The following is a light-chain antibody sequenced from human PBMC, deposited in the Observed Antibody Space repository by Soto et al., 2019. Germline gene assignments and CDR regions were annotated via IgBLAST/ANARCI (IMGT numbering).Light chain of an antibody. V-gene: IGKV1-27*01. CDR3: QKYNSAPWT. CDR1: QGINIY. CDR2: DAS. Sequence: DIQMTQSPASLSASVGDRVIITCRASQGINIYLVWYQQKPGRVPKVLIYDASTLQSGVPSRFSGSGSGTDFTLTISSLQPEDVATYYCQKYNSAPWTFGQGTKVEIK. J-gene: IGKJ1*01.